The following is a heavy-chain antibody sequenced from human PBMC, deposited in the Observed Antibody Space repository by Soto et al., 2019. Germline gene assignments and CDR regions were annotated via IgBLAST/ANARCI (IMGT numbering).Heavy chain of an antibody. Sequence: SCAECRGIVHSCGRSLIKKKTGKGLEWIGYIYYSGSTNYSPSLKSRVTISVDTSKNQFSLKLSSVTAADTAVYYCATRASDYDFGRGYAYYFPFLAFRGNGTTVPVS. CDR1: RGIVHSCG. J-gene: IGHJ6*03. D-gene: IGHD3-3*01. CDR3: ATRASDYDFGRGYAYYFPFLAF. CDR2: IYYSGST. V-gene: IGHV4-59*08.